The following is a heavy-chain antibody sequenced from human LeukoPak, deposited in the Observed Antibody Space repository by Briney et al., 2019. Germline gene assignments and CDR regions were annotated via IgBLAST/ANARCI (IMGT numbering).Heavy chain of an antibody. V-gene: IGHV4-59*08. CDR2: IYYSGST. Sequence: SETLSLTCTVSGGSISSYYWSWIRQPPGKGLEWIGDIYYSGSTNYNPSLKSRVTISVDTSKNQFSLRLSSVTAADTALYYCARVNYRSGSFSSWFDPWGQGTLVTVSS. D-gene: IGHD3-10*01. J-gene: IGHJ5*02. CDR3: ARVNYRSGSFSSWFDP. CDR1: GGSISSYY.